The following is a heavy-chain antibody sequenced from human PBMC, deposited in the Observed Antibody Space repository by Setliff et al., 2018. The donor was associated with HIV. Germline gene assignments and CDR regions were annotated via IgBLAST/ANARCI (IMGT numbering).Heavy chain of an antibody. D-gene: IGHD2-8*02. Sequence: PSETLSLTCTVSGGSISTSNWGGWIRQAPGKGLEWIGYIYYSGSTNYNPSLKSRVTMSLDTSKNQFSLKLNSVTALDTAVYYCARLIHTGLLYFDYWGLGMLVTVSS. CDR2: IYYSGST. J-gene: IGHJ4*02. CDR3: ARLIHTGLLYFDY. V-gene: IGHV4-28*06. CDR1: GGSISTSNW.